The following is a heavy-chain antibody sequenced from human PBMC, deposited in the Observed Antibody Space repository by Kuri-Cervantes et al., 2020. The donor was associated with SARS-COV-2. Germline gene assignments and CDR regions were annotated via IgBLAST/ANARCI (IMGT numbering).Heavy chain of an antibody. V-gene: IGHV4-34*01. CDR2: INHSGST. J-gene: IGHJ4*02. CDR3: ARGGYSSGWYQRTNFDY. Sequence: SETLSLTCALHGGSFSGYYWSWIRQPPGKGLEWTGEINHSGSTNYNPSHKSRVTISVDTSKNQFSLKLSSVTAADTAVYYCARGGYSSGWYQRTNFDYWGQGTLVTVSS. CDR1: GGSFSGYY. D-gene: IGHD6-19*01.